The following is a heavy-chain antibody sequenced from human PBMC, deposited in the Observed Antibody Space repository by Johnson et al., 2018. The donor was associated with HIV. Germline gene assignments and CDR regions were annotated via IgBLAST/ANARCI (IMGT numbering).Heavy chain of an antibody. CDR2: IGTAGDT. J-gene: IGHJ3*02. V-gene: IGHV3-13*01. D-gene: IGHD6-13*01. Sequence: VQLVESGGGVVQPGRSLRLSCAASGFTFSSYDMHWVRQAIGKGLEWVSAIGTAGDTYYPGSVKGRFTISRENAKNSLYLQMNSLRAEDTAVYYCARDSRSWRPSGASDIWGQGTMVTVS. CDR3: ARDSRSWRPSGASDI. CDR1: GFTFSSYD.